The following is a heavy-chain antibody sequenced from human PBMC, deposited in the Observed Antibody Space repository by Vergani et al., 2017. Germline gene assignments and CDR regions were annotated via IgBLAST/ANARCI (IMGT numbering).Heavy chain of an antibody. V-gene: IGHV4-39*01. J-gene: IGHJ3*02. CDR2: IYDSRNN. D-gene: IGHD6-6*01. Sequence: QLQLQESGPRLVKPSETLSLTCSLSGMSISNNNYYWGWIRQPPGKGLEWTGSIYDSRNNNYSPSLKSRVSISVDTSKNRFSLNLTSVTAADTAVYYCARHLRQLARNDVFDIWGHGTLVTVSS. CDR3: ARHLRQLARNDVFDI. CDR1: GMSISNNNYY.